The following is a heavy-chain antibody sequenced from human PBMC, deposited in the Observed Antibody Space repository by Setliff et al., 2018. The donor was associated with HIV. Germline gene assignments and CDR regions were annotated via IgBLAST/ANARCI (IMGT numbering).Heavy chain of an antibody. J-gene: IGHJ4*02. CDR3: AREVARNDIDY. V-gene: IGHV3-7*01. CDR1: GFTFSNYW. D-gene: IGHD1-1*01. CDR2: IKPDGSDG. Sequence: GESLKISCAASGFTFSNYWMTWVRQAPGKGLEWVANIKPDGSDGYYVGSVKGRFTISRDNTKNSLYLQLNTLRVEDTAVYYCAREVARNDIDYWGQGTLVTVSS.